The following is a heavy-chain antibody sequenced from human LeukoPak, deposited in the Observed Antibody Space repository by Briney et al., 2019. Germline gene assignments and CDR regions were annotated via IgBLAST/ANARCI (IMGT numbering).Heavy chain of an antibody. Sequence: GGSLRLSCAASGFTFSSYSMNWVRQAPGKGLEWVANMNQDGSEKYYADSVKGRFTISRDNAKKSLHLQMNSLRAEDTAVYYCARIVAAVGTVDWGQGTLVTVSS. V-gene: IGHV3-7*01. J-gene: IGHJ4*02. CDR3: ARIVAAVGTVD. D-gene: IGHD6-13*01. CDR1: GFTFSSYS. CDR2: MNQDGSEK.